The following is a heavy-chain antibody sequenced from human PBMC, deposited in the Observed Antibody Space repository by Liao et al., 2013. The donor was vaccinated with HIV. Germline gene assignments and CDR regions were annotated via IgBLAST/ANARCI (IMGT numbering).Heavy chain of an antibody. D-gene: IGHD3-3*01. J-gene: IGHJ5*02. Sequence: QVQLHQWGAGLLKPSETLSLTCAVYGGSFSSYYWSWIRQPAGKGLEWIGRIYSSGSANYNPSLKSRVIMSVDTSKNQFSLKLSSVTAADTAVYYCARTDQYYDYWNGYENWFDPWGQGTLVTVSS. CDR2: IYSSGSA. CDR3: ARTDQYYDYWNGYENWFDP. V-gene: IGHV4-59*10. CDR1: GGSFSSYY.